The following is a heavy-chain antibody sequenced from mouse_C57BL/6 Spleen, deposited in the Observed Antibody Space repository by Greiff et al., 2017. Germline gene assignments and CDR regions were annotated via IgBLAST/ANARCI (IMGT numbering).Heavy chain of an antibody. Sequence: QVQLQQPGAELVKPGASVKLSCKASGYTFTSYWMHWVKQRPGRGLEWIGRIDPNSGGTKYNEKVKSKATLTVDKPSSTAYMQLSSLTSEDSAVYYCARVGITTVVATWAMDYWGQGTSVTVSS. CDR2: IDPNSGGT. CDR3: ARVGITTVVATWAMDY. D-gene: IGHD1-1*01. J-gene: IGHJ4*01. V-gene: IGHV1-72*01. CDR1: GYTFTSYW.